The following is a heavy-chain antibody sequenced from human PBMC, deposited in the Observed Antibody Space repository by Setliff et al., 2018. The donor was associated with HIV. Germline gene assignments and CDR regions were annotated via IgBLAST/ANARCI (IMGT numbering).Heavy chain of an antibody. J-gene: IGHJ4*02. CDR2: IYVDGDSA. V-gene: IGHV3-74*01. CDR1: GFTFRDYW. CDR3: VRGWTSNDPGIW. D-gene: IGHD1-1*01. Sequence: HPGGSLRLSCAASGFTFRDYWMHWVRQAPGKGLMWVSRIYVDGDSAKYADSVKGRFSISRDNAKNTVFLQMNSLRVEDTAAYYCVRGWTSNDPGIWWGQGTLVTVSS.